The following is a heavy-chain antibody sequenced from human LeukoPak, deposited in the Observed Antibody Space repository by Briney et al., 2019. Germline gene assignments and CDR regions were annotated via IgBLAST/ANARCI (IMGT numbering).Heavy chain of an antibody. Sequence: GGSLRLSCAASGFSFSSYSLYWVRQAPGKGLEWVSSISSSSTYIYYGDSVKGRFTISRDNAKNSLYLQMNSLRAEDTAVYYCARDLVSPCWGQGTLVTVSS. J-gene: IGHJ4*02. V-gene: IGHV3-21*01. CDR2: ISSSSTYI. D-gene: IGHD5/OR15-5a*01. CDR1: GFSFSSYS. CDR3: ARDLVSPC.